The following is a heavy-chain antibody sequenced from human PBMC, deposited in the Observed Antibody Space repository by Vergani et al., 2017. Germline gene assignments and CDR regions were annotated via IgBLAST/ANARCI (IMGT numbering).Heavy chain of an antibody. Sequence: EVELVDSGGKVVRPGGSLRLSCVASGFRFDQFGMMWVRQFPWKGPEWVAGISFNGLTVGYSESVEGRFTISRDNSKKSLFLQMSNVRAEDTASYNCARGGLYSFYYFMNVWGNGTSVKVSS. V-gene: IGHV3-20*01. J-gene: IGHJ6*03. CDR3: ARGGLYSFYYFMNV. CDR1: GFRFDQFG. CDR2: ISFNGLTV. D-gene: IGHD2/OR15-2a*01.